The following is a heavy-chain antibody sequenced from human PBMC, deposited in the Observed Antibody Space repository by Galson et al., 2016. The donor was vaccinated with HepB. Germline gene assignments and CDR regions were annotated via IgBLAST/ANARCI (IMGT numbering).Heavy chain of an antibody. CDR2: ISGSGAST. J-gene: IGHJ4*02. CDR3: ARHFSGSY. D-gene: IGHD3-22*01. V-gene: IGHV3-23*01. Sequence: SLRLSCAASGLTFYNYAMDWVRQAPGRGLEWVSGISGSGASTTYADSVKGRFTISRDNSKNALHLQMNSLRAEDTAMYFCARHFSGSYLGQGTLVTVSS. CDR1: GLTFYNYA.